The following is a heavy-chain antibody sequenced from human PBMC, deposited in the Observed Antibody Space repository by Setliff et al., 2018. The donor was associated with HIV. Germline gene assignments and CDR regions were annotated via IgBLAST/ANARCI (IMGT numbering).Heavy chain of an antibody. CDR2: IYYSGST. J-gene: IGHJ4*02. D-gene: IGHD1-1*01. CDR1: NGSISNYY. Sequence: SLTCSVSNGSISNYYWSWIRQPPGKGLEWIGYIYYSGSTNYNPSLKSRVTISVDTSKNHFSLKLRSVTAADTAVYYCAQLGMVDDFDYWGQGTLVTVSS. V-gene: IGHV4-59*01. CDR3: AQLGMVDDFDY.